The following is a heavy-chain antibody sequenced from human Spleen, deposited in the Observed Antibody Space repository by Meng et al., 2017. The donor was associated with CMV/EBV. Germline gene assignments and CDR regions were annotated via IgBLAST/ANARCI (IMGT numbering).Heavy chain of an antibody. CDR1: GGTFSTYS. CDR2: IIPTFGTP. J-gene: IGHJ6*02. CDR3: ATGEFDGSYYYGLDV. Sequence: SVKVSCKASGGTFSTYSVTWVRQAPGQGLEWMGGIIPTFGTPNYAQKFQDRVSITTDEATSTSYMDLSGLRSEDTAIYYCATGEFDGSYYYGLDVWGQGTTVTVSS. D-gene: IGHD5-24*01. V-gene: IGHV1-69*05.